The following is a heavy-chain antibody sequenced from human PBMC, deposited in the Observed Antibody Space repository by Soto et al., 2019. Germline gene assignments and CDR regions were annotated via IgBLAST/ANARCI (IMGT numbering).Heavy chain of an antibody. CDR1: RDTFNKYA. Sequence: QVQLVQSGAEVKKPGSSVKVSCKTSRDTFNKYAFNWVRQAPGQGLEWMGWIIPIFSSRNYAEKFQSRVTITADDSTSTAYMELRSLRFEDTAVYYCARGETDLGVWGQGTTVTVSS. V-gene: IGHV1-69*01. D-gene: IGHD2-21*02. J-gene: IGHJ6*02. CDR3: ARGETDLGV. CDR2: IIPIFSSR.